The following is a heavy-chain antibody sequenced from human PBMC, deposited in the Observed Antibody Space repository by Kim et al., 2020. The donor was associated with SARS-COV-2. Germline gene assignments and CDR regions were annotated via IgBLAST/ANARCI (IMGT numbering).Heavy chain of an antibody. Sequence: GGSLRLSCAASGFTFSSYCMHWVRQAPGKGLEWVAVIWYDGSNKYYADSVKGRFTISRDNSKNTLYLQMNSLRAEDTAVYYCARTNNGDYHYYYYYGMDVWGQGTTVTVSS. CDR1: GFTFSSYC. D-gene: IGHD4-17*01. V-gene: IGHV3-33*01. CDR2: IWYDGSNK. CDR3: ARTNNGDYHYYYYYGMDV. J-gene: IGHJ6*02.